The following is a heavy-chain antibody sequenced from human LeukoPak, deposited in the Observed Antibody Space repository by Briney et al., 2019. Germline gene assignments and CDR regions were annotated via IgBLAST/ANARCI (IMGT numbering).Heavy chain of an antibody. J-gene: IGHJ5*02. CDR2: IRSSSET. Sequence: SGGSLRLSCAASGFIFSQYSMNWVRQAPGKGLEWVSHIRSSSETFYADSVKGRFTISRDNARNSLYLQMNNLRGEDTAIYYCARDAGNSGYGCDLWGQGTLVTVPS. CDR1: GFIFSQYS. CDR3: ARDAGNSGYGCDL. D-gene: IGHD5-12*01. V-gene: IGHV3-48*01.